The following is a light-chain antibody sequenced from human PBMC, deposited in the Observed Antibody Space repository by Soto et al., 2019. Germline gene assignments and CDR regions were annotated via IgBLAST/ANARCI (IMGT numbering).Light chain of an antibody. CDR2: KAS. Sequence: DIQMTQSPSTLSASVGDRFTITCRASQSISSWLAWYQQKPGKAPKLLIYKASSLESGVPSRFSGSGSGTEFTLTISSLQPDDFATYYCQQYNSYWTFGQGTKVEIK. V-gene: IGKV1-5*03. CDR3: QQYNSYWT. J-gene: IGKJ1*01. CDR1: QSISSW.